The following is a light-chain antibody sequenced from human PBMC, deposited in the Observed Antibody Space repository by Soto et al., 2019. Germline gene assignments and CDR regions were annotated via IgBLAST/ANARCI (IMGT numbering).Light chain of an antibody. V-gene: IGKV1-27*01. Sequence: DIQMTQSPSSLSASVGDRVTITCRASQGISNYLSWYQQKPGKVPKLLIYSASTLQSGVPSPFIGSGSGREFTLTISSMQPEDVATYYCLKYNSALRLFGPGTKVDI. CDR3: LKYNSALRL. CDR2: SAS. J-gene: IGKJ3*01. CDR1: QGISNY.